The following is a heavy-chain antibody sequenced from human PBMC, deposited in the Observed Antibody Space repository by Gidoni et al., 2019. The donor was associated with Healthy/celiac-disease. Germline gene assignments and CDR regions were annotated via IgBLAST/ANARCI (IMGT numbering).Heavy chain of an antibody. V-gene: IGHV3-48*02. CDR2: ISSSSSTI. Sequence: EVQLVESGGGLVQPGGSLRLSCAASGFTFSSYSMNWVRQAPGKGLEWVSYISSSSSTIYYADSVKGRCTISRDNAKNSLYLQMNSLRDEDTAVYYCARDGREQLVYAEYFQHWGQGTLVTVSS. CDR1: GFTFSSYS. D-gene: IGHD6-6*01. J-gene: IGHJ1*01. CDR3: ARDGREQLVYAEYFQH.